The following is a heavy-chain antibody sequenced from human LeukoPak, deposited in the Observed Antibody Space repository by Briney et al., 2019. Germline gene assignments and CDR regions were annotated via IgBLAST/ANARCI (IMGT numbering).Heavy chain of an antibody. CDR1: GYTFTGYY. V-gene: IGHV1-2*02. J-gene: IGHJ4*02. CDR2: IIPNTDFT. D-gene: IGHD5-12*01. Sequence: ASVKVSCKASGYTFTGYYIHWVRQAPGQGLEYMGWIIPNTDFTNSAQKFQGRVTMTRDTSISTAYMELNSLRSDDTAVYYCARGAYSGYSSFDYWGQGTLVTVSS. CDR3: ARGAYSGYSSFDY.